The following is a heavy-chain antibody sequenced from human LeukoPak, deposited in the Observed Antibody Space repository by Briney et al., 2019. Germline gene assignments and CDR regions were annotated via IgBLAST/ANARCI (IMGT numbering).Heavy chain of an antibody. J-gene: IGHJ1*01. V-gene: IGHV3-33*01. CDR1: GFTFSSYG. CDR2: IWYDGSNK. Sequence: GRSLRLSCAASGFTFSSYGMRWVRQAPGKGLEWVAVIWYDGSNKYYADSVKGRFTISRDNSKNTLYLQMNSLRAEDTAAYYCARESTTMVRGVIQHWGQGTLVTVSS. D-gene: IGHD3-10*01. CDR3: ARESTTMVRGVIQH.